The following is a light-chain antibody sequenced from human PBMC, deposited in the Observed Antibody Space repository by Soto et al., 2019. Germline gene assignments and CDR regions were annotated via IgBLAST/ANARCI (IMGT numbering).Light chain of an antibody. CDR1: SSNIGTNT. J-gene: IGLJ1*01. Sequence: QSVLTQPPSASGTPGQRVSISCSGGSSNIGTNTVNWYQHLPGTAPKLLIFSNDERPSGVPDRFSGSKSGTSASLAISGLQSDDEADYYCSSYTTSSTRVFGPGTKVTVL. CDR2: SND. V-gene: IGLV1-44*01. CDR3: SSYTTSSTRV.